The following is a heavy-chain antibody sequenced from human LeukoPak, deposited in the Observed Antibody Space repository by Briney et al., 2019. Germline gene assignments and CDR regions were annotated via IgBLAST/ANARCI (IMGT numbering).Heavy chain of an antibody. V-gene: IGHV4-39*01. CDR3: VRHDGRGGATMGALDS. Sequence: NASETLSLTCTVSAGSISSSSHHWGWIRQSPGKGLEWIGSIYYGRTTYCNPSLNSRVTISVVTSKNQFSPQLNSVTATDTAVYYCVRHDGRGGATMGALDSWGQGSLVTVSS. CDR2: IYYGRTT. J-gene: IGHJ4*02. CDR1: AGSISSSSHH. D-gene: IGHD5-12*01.